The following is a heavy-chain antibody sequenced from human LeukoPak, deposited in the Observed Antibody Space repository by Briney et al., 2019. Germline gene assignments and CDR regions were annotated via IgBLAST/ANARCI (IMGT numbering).Heavy chain of an antibody. V-gene: IGHV3-11*01. Sequence: GGSLRLSCAASRFRFSDYYMSWIRQAPGKGLEWVSYISSSGNTRYYADSVKGRFTISRDNAKNSLYLQMNSLRAEDTALYYCAKATSGHISSYYYFDYWGQGTLVTVSS. J-gene: IGHJ4*02. CDR2: ISSSGNTR. CDR1: RFRFSDYY. CDR3: AKATSGHISSYYYFDY. D-gene: IGHD2-15*01.